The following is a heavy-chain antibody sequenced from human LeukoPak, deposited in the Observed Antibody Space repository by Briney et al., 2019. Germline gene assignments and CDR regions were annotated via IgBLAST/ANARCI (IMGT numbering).Heavy chain of an antibody. D-gene: IGHD5-12*01. Sequence: VASVKVSCKASGGTFSSYAISWVRQAPGQGLEWMGGIIPIFGTANYAQKFQGRVTITADESTSTAYMELRSLRSDDTAVYYCAREMATILSSPYYYYYGMDVWGQGTTVTVSS. CDR2: IIPIFGTA. CDR3: AREMATILSSPYYYYYGMDV. V-gene: IGHV1-69*13. CDR1: GGTFSSYA. J-gene: IGHJ6*02.